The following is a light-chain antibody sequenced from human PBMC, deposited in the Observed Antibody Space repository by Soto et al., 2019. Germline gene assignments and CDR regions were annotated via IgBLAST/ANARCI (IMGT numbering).Light chain of an antibody. Sequence: EIVLTQSPATLSLSPGERVTLSCRASQNVSTYLAWYQQKPGQAPRLLIYDASDRATGIPARFSGSGSGTDFTRTISSLAPEDSAVYYCQQRTNWLTFGPGTKVDIK. V-gene: IGKV3-11*01. J-gene: IGKJ3*01. CDR1: QNVSTY. CDR3: QQRTNWLT. CDR2: DAS.